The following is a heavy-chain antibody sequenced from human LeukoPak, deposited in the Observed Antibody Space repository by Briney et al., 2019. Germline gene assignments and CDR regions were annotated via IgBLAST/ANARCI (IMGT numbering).Heavy chain of an antibody. D-gene: IGHD5-24*01. V-gene: IGHV4-39*02. CDR3: ARDSYNPIDY. Sequence: PSETLSLTCTLSGHSISGSSSYWAWIRQHRGKGLEWIGTIYCSGSTYYMSCLNSRATISVDTSKYQFTLRLSAVTAADTAVYYCARDSYNPIDYWGQGTLVSVSS. J-gene: IGHJ4*02. CDR1: GHSISGSSSY. CDR2: IYCSGST.